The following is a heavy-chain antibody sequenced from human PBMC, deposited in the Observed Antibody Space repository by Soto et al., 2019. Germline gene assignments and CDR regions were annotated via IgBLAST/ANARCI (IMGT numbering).Heavy chain of an antibody. CDR3: ARGGTYSSGILDY. D-gene: IGHD6-19*01. V-gene: IGHV1-2*04. CDR2: INPNSGGT. CDR1: GYTFTGYY. Sequence: ASVKVSCKASGYTFTGYYMHWARQAPGQGLEWMGWINPNSGGTNYAQKFQGWVTMTRDKSISTAYMELSRLRSDDTAVYYSARGGTYSSGILDYWGQGTLVTVSS. J-gene: IGHJ4*02.